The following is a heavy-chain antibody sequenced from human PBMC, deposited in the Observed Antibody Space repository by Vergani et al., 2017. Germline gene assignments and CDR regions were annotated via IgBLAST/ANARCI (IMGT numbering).Heavy chain of an antibody. CDR2: ISYDGSNK. J-gene: IGHJ4*02. CDR3: AKAPATGGGPFDY. CDR1: GFTFSSYG. Sequence: QVQLVESGGGVVQPGRSLRLSCAASGFTFSSYGMHWVRQAPGKGLEWVAVISYDGSNKYYADSVKGRFTISRDNSKNTLYLQMNSLRAEDTAVYYCAKAPATGGGPFDYWGQGTLVTVSS. V-gene: IGHV3-30*18. D-gene: IGHD2-2*01.